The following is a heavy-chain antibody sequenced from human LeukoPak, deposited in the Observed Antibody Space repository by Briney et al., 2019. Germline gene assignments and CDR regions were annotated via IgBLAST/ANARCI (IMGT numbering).Heavy chain of an antibody. CDR1: GGSISSSSYY. Sequence: KTSETLSLTCTVSGGSISSSSYYWGWIRQPPGKGLEWIGIIYYSGITSYNPSLKSRVTISVDTSKNQFSLKLSSVTAADTAVYYCARRQSYCSSTSCYRAFDIWGQGTMVTVSS. V-gene: IGHV4-39*07. J-gene: IGHJ3*02. CDR2: IYYSGIT. D-gene: IGHD2-2*01. CDR3: ARRQSYCSSTSCYRAFDI.